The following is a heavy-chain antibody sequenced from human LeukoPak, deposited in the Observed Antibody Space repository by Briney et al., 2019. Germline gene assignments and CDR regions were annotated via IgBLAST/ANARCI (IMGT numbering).Heavy chain of an antibody. Sequence: GGSLRLSCATSGFSLSRNGMHWVRQAPGQGLEWVAFILSDGSYEYYADSVKGRFTISRDTSRNTLFLQMNSLRTEDTAVYYCARAVGYNIVTGYGNLYWGQGALVTVSS. CDR2: ILSDGSYE. J-gene: IGHJ4*02. V-gene: IGHV3-30*02. CDR3: ARAVGYNIVTGYGNLY. CDR1: GFSLSRNG. D-gene: IGHD3-9*01.